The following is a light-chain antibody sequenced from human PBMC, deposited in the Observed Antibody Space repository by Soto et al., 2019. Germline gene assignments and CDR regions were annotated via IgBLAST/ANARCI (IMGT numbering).Light chain of an antibody. Sequence: QSVLTQPASVSGSPGQSITISCTGTSSDVGGYNYVSWYQQHPGKAPKLMIYDVSNRPSGVSNRFSVSKSGNTASLTISGLQAEDEANYYCSSYTSSSTLVVFGGGTKLTVL. CDR2: DVS. J-gene: IGLJ2*01. CDR1: SSDVGGYNY. CDR3: SSYTSSSTLVV. V-gene: IGLV2-14*01.